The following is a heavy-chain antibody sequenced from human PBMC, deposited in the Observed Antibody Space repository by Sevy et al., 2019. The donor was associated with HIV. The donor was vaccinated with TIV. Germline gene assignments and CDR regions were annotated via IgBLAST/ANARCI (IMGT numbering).Heavy chain of an antibody. CDR1: GFTFSKYS. D-gene: IGHD2-8*01. CDR3: GREGCTKPPEY. CDR2: LSFGCGEI. V-gene: IGHV3-23*01. Sequence: GGSLRLSCAASGFTFSKYSMSWVRQPPGKGLEWVSTLSFGCGEINYADSVKGRFTISRDNSKSSVYLQMNNLRPEDTAVYYCGREGCTKPPEYWGQGTLVTVSS. J-gene: IGHJ4*02.